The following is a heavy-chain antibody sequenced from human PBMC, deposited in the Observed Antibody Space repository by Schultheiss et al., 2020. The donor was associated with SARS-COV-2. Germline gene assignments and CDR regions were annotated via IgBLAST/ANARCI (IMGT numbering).Heavy chain of an antibody. V-gene: IGHV1-46*01. D-gene: IGHD3-10*01. CDR1: GYTFTSYY. Sequence: ASVKVSCKASGYTFTSYYMHWVRQAPGQGLEWMGIINPSGGSTSYAQKFQGRVTMTRDTSTSTVYMELSSLRSEDTAVYYCAILGFGYAFELWGQGTMVTVSS. J-gene: IGHJ3*01. CDR2: INPSGGST. CDR3: AILGFGYAFEL.